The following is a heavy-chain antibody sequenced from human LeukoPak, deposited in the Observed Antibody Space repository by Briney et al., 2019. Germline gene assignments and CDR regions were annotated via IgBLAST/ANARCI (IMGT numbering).Heavy chain of an antibody. Sequence: GGSLRLSCAASGFTFSSYAMSWVRQAPGKGLEWVSAISGSGGSTYYADSVKGRFTISRDNSKNTLYLQMNSLRAEDTAVYYCAGLRGMTTVGIFDYWGQGTLVTVSS. V-gene: IGHV3-23*01. D-gene: IGHD4-23*01. J-gene: IGHJ4*02. CDR2: ISGSGGST. CDR1: GFTFSSYA. CDR3: AGLRGMTTVGIFDY.